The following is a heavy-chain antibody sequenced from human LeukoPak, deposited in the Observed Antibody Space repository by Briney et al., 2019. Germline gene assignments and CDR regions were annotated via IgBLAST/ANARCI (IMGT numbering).Heavy chain of an antibody. D-gene: IGHD6-13*01. CDR1: GFTFSNCD. J-gene: IGHJ1*01. CDR3: ASDSSSWYVSEH. CDR2: ISSSGSNI. Sequence: GGSLTLSCAASGFTFSNCDINCVRQAPGKGLEGVSYISSSGSNIYYADSVKGRFTISRDNAKNSLYLQMNSLRAEDTALYYCASDSSSWYVSEHWGQGTLVTVSS. V-gene: IGHV3-48*03.